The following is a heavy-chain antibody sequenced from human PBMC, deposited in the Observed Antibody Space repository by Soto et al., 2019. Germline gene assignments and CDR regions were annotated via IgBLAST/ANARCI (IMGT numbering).Heavy chain of an antibody. CDR2: IWYDGSNK. V-gene: IGHV3-33*01. CDR3: ARFYYDSSGYLPSPYYYYYGMDV. Sequence: GGSLRLSCAASGFTFSSYGMHWVRQAPGKGLEWVAVIWYDGSNKYYADSVKGRFTISRDNSKNTVSLHMNSLRAEDTAVYYCARFYYDSSGYLPSPYYYYYGMDVWGQGTTVTVSS. J-gene: IGHJ6*02. CDR1: GFTFSSYG. D-gene: IGHD3-22*01.